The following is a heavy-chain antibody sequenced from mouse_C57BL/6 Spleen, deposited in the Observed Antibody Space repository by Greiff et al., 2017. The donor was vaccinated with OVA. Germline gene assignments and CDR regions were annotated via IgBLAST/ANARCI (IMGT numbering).Heavy chain of an antibody. Sequence: VQLQQSGASVKISCKASGYAFSSYWMNWVKQRPGKGLEWIGQIYPGDGDTNYNGKFKGKATLTADKSSSTAYMQLSSLTSEDSAVYFCARSGYYYGSSYRWYFDVWGTGTTVTVSS. V-gene: IGHV1-80*01. D-gene: IGHD1-1*01. CDR2: IYPGDGDT. J-gene: IGHJ1*03. CDR1: GYAFSSYW. CDR3: ARSGYYYGSSYRWYFDV.